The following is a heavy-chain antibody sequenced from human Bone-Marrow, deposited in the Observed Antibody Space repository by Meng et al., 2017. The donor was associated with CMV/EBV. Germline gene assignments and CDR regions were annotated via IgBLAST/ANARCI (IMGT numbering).Heavy chain of an antibody. CDR2: IRFDGSHK. D-gene: IGHD3-10*01. CDR3: AKLYYYGSGSNY. J-gene: IGHJ4*02. Sequence: GESLKISCAASGFTFSSYAMSWVRQAPGKGLEWLSFIRFDGSHKFYSDSVKGRFTISRDNSNNTVFLQMNSLRVEDTALYYCAKLYYYGSGSNYWGQGTLVTVSS. CDR1: GFTFSSYA. V-gene: IGHV3-30*02.